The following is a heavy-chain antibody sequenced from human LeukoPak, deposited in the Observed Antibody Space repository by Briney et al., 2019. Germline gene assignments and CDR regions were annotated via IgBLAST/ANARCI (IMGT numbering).Heavy chain of an antibody. CDR3: ARVAYSGYDSQSKTFDY. J-gene: IGHJ4*02. Sequence: GGSLRLSCAASGFTFSSYEMNWVRQAPGKGLEWVSYISSSGSTIYYADSVKGRFTISRDNAKNSLYLQMNSLRAEDTAVYYCARVAYSGYDSQSKTFDYWGQGTLVTVSS. CDR2: ISSSGSTI. CDR1: GFTFSSYE. V-gene: IGHV3-48*03. D-gene: IGHD5-12*01.